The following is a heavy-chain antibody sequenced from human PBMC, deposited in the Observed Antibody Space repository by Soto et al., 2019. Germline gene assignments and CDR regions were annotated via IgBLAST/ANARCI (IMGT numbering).Heavy chain of an antibody. J-gene: IGHJ6*02. Sequence: PSETLSLTCTVSGGSISSYYWSWIRQPPGKGLEWIGYIYYSGSTNYNPSLKSRVTISVDTSKNQFSLKLSSVTAADTAVYYCARGLRQQVYYYYYGMDVWGQGTTVTSP. CDR3: ARGLRQQVYYYYYGMDV. D-gene: IGHD6-13*01. V-gene: IGHV4-59*01. CDR1: GGSISSYY. CDR2: IYYSGST.